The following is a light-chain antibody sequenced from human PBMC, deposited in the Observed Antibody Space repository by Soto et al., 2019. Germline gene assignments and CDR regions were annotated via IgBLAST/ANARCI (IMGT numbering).Light chain of an antibody. CDR3: ETWDRNTHV. CDR2: LEGSGNY. Sequence: QSVLTQSSSASASLGSSVKLTCTLSSGHSSYIIAWHQQQPGKAPRYLMKLEGSGNYNKGSGVPDRFSGSGSGADRYLTISHPQVEDEADYYCETWDRNTHVFGGGTKLTVL. V-gene: IGLV4-60*02. J-gene: IGLJ3*02. CDR1: SGHSSYI.